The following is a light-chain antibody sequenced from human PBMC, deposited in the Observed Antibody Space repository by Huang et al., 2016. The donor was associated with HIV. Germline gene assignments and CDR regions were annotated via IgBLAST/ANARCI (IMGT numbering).Light chain of an antibody. CDR2: ATS. CDR3: QQSYSFPRT. CDR1: QSIGAY. V-gene: IGKV1-39*01. Sequence: DIQMTQSPSSLYASVGDRVTITCRASQSIGAYLNWYQHRPGRAPRLLISATSDLQGGVPSRFSGSRSGTEFTLTITNLQFQDFATYYCQQSYSFPRTCGQGSNLGIK. J-gene: IGKJ2*01.